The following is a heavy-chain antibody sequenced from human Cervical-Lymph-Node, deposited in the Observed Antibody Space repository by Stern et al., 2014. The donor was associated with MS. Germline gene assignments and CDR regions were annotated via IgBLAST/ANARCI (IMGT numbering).Heavy chain of an antibody. D-gene: IGHD6-19*01. CDR1: GFTFSSYG. J-gene: IGHJ4*02. CDR2: ISYDGSNK. V-gene: IGHV3-30*18. CDR3: AKDPVAVAGTEGIDY. Sequence: MQLVESGGGVVQPGRSLRLSCAASGFTFSSYGMHWVRQAPGKGLEWVAVISYDGSNKYYADSVKGRFTISRDNSKNTLYLQMNSLRAEDTAVYYCAKDPVAVAGTEGIDYWGQGTLVTVSS.